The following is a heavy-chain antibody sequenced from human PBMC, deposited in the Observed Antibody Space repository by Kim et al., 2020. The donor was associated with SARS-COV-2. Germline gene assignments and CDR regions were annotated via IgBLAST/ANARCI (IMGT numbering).Heavy chain of an antibody. D-gene: IGHD3-16*01. CDR1: GFTFSSYG. CDR3: AKAGLRLGEPPYYFDY. Sequence: GGSLRLSCAASGFTFSSYGMHWVRQAPGKGLEWVAVIWYDGSNKYYADSVKGRFTISRDNSKNTLYLQMNSLRAEDTAVYYCAKAGLRLGEPPYYFDYWGQGTLVTVSS. CDR2: IWYDGSNK. J-gene: IGHJ4*02. V-gene: IGHV3-33*06.